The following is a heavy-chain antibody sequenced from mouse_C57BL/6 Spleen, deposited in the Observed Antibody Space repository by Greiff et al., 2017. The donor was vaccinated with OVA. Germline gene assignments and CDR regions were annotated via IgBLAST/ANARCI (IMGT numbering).Heavy chain of an antibody. CDR1: GYTFTSYW. V-gene: IGHV1-52*01. J-gene: IGHJ4*01. CDR2: IDPSDSET. Sequence: QVQLKQPGAELVRPGSSVKLSCKASGYTFTSYWMHWVKQRPIQGLEWIGNIDPSDSETHYNQKFKDKATLTVDKSSSTAYMQLSSLTSEDSAVYYCARFDSYAMDYWGQGTSVTVSS. CDR3: ARFDSYAMDY.